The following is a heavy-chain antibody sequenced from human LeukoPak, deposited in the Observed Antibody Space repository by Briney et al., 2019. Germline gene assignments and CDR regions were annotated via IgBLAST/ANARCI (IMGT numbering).Heavy chain of an antibody. CDR3: ARVLYNWNDVLDY. CDR1: GFTFSSYW. V-gene: IGHV3-74*01. D-gene: IGHD1-20*01. J-gene: IGHJ4*02. Sequence: QAGGSLRLSCAASGFTFSSYWMHWVRQSPGKGLVWVSRIDSDGGSTTYADSVKGRFTISRDNAKNTLYLQMHSLRSEDTAVYYRARVLYNWNDVLDYWGQGTLVTVSS. CDR2: IDSDGGST.